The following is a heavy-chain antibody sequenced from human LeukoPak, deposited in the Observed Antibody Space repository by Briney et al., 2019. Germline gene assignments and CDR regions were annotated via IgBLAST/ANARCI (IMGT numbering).Heavy chain of an antibody. J-gene: IGHJ2*01. CDR3: ARDDWYFDL. CDR1: GGSINSGSYY. Sequence: PSETLSLTCSVSGGSINSGSYYWSWIRQPAGKGLEWIGRISTSGSTYYNLSLKSRVTISVDTSKNQFSLKLSSVTAADTAVYYCARDDWYFDLWGRGTLVTASS. V-gene: IGHV4-61*02. CDR2: ISTSGST.